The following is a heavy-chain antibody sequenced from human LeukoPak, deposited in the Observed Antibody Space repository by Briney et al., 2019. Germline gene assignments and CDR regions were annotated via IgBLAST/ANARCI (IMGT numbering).Heavy chain of an antibody. CDR3: ARDPGDCLDY. V-gene: IGHV1-3*01. J-gene: IGHJ4*02. CDR2: INAGNGNT. CDR1: GYTFTSYA. Sequence: ASVKVSCKASGYTFTSYAMHWVRQAPGQRLEWMGWINAGNGNTKYSQEFQGRVTITRDTSASTAYMELRSLRSDDTAVYYCARDPGDCLDYWGQGTLVTVSS. D-gene: IGHD2-21*01.